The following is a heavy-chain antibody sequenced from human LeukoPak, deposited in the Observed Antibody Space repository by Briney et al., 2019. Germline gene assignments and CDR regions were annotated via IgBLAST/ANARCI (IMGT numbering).Heavy chain of an antibody. CDR3: ARDRGSSGWPYYYYGMDV. CDR2: INSDGSST. Sequence: GGSLRLSCAASGFTFSSYWMHWVRQAPGKGLVWVSRINSDGSSTSYADSVKGRFTISRDNAKNTLYLQMNSLRAEDTAVYYCARDRGSSGWPYYYYGMDVWGQGTTVTVSS. J-gene: IGHJ6*02. CDR1: GFTFSSYW. D-gene: IGHD6-19*01. V-gene: IGHV3-74*01.